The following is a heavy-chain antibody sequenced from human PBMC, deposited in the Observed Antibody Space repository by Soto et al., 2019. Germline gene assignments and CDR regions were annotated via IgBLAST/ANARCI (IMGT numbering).Heavy chain of an antibody. Sequence: QVQLQESGPGLVKPSQTLSLTCTVSGGSISSGGYYWSWIRQHPGKGLERIGYIYYSGSTYYNPSLKSRVTISVDTSKNQFSLKLSSVTAADTAVYYCARVQIVVVVAASGAFDIWGQGTMVTVSS. D-gene: IGHD2-15*01. CDR3: ARVQIVVVVAASGAFDI. CDR1: GGSISSGGYY. CDR2: IYYSGST. J-gene: IGHJ3*02. V-gene: IGHV4-31*03.